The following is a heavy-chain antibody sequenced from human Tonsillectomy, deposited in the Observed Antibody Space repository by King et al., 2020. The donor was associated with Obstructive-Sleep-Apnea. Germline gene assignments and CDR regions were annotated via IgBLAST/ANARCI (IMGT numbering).Heavy chain of an antibody. D-gene: IGHD6-13*01. Sequence: VQLVESGAEVKKPGASVKVSCKASGYAFTGYYMHWVRQAPGQGLEWMGRINPNSGGTNYAQKFQGRVTMTRDTSISTAYMGLSRLRSDDTVVYYCAGGDGSRYRSSWDAFDIWGQGTMVTVSS. CDR3: AGGDGSRYRSSWDAFDI. CDR1: GYAFTGYY. J-gene: IGHJ3*02. V-gene: IGHV1-2*05. CDR2: INPNSGGT.